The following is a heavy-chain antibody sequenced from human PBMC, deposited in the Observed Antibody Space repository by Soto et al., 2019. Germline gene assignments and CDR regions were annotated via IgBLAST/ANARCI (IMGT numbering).Heavy chain of an antibody. Sequence: AGFLRLSFAASGFTFSDYYMSWIRQPTGTGLEWGSYISKSGSITHYTDSVKVRFTISRDNAKNSLYLQMNSLRADDTALYYCARDLTPYSDYYDESSSETWFDPWGQGTLVTVSS. J-gene: IGHJ5*02. CDR1: GFTFSDYY. D-gene: IGHD3-22*01. V-gene: IGHV3-11*01. CDR3: ARDLTPYSDYYDESSSETWFDP. CDR2: ISKSGSIT.